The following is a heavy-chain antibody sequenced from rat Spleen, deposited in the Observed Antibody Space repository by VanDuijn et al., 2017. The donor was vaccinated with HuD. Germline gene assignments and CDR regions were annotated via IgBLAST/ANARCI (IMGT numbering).Heavy chain of an antibody. J-gene: IGHJ2*01. CDR3: AREMDNSFYFDY. Sequence: QVQLKESGPGLVQPSQTLSLTCTVSGFSLTSYHVSWVRQPPGKSLVWMGTIWAGGGTNYNSAVQSRLSISRDTSKSQVFLKMSSLQIEDIATYYCAREMDNSFYFDYWGQGVMVTVSS. D-gene: IGHD1-10*01. V-gene: IGHV2-15*01. CDR1: GFSLTSYH. CDR2: IWAGGGT.